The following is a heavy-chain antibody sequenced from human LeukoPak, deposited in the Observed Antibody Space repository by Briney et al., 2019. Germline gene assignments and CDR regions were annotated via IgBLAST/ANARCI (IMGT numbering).Heavy chain of an antibody. CDR2: IYSGGST. D-gene: IGHD3-3*01. Sequence: GGSLRLSCAASGFTVSNNYMSWVRQAPGKGLEWVSVIYSGGSTYFADSVKGRFTISRDYSKNTLYLQMNSLRAEDTAVYYCARDQSDFWSIGYYYMDVWGKGTTVTVSS. V-gene: IGHV3-53*01. CDR3: ARDQSDFWSIGYYYMDV. J-gene: IGHJ6*03. CDR1: GFTVSNNY.